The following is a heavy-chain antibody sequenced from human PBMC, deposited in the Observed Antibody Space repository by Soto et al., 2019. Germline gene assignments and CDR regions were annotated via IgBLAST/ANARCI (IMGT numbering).Heavy chain of an antibody. CDR1: GGTFRNHI. CDR3: ARESPIGSTFRGYDAIDY. D-gene: IGHD5-12*01. CDR2: VIPLLDIT. Sequence: QVQLVQSGAEVKKPGSSLKVSCKTSGGTFRNHILTWVRQAPGQGLEWMGRVIPLLDITNYGQKFQGRVTSTADKSTSTTYLEMNSLRSEDTAVSYCARESPIGSTFRGYDAIDYWGQGTLVTVSS. J-gene: IGHJ4*02. V-gene: IGHV1-69*08.